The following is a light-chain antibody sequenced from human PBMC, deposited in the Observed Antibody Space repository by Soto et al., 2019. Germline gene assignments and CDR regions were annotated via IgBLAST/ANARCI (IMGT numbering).Light chain of an antibody. CDR2: DVS. CDR3: QQRSDWPRT. CDR1: ESVTDY. Sequence: EIVLTQSPATLSLSPGERGTLSCRASESVTDYLAWYQQKPGQAPRLLVYDVSNRAAGIPTRFSGGGSGTDLTLTFSIVVHVDFAVYYCQQRSDWPRTFAKGTKVDIK. J-gene: IGKJ1*01. V-gene: IGKV3-11*01.